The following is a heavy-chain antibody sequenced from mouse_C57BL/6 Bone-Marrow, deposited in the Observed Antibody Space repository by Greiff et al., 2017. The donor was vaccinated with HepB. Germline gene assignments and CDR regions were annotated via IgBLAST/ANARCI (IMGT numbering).Heavy chain of an antibody. D-gene: IGHD1-1*01. CDR3: ARSSSYVNYFDY. J-gene: IGHJ2*01. V-gene: IGHV1-82*01. CDR2: IYPGDGDT. Sequence: QVQLQQSGPELVKPGASVKISCKASGYAFSSSWMNWVKQRPGKGLEWIGRIYPGDGDTNYNGKFKGKATLTADKSSSTAYMQLSSLTSEDSAVYFCARSSSYVNYFDYWGQGTTLTVSS. CDR1: GYAFSSSW.